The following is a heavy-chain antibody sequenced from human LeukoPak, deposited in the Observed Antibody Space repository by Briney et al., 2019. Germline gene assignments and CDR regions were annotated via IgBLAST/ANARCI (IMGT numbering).Heavy chain of an antibody. CDR3: AKMDRNYYDSSGYFGYFDY. J-gene: IGHJ4*02. V-gene: IGHV3-9*01. D-gene: IGHD3-22*01. CDR2: ISWNSGSI. Sequence: GGSLRLSCAASGFTFDDYAMHWVRQAPGKGLEWVSGISWNSGSIGYADSVKGRFTISRDNAKNSLYLQMNSLRAEDTALYYCAKMDRNYYDSSGYFGYFDYWGQGTLVTVSS. CDR1: GFTFDDYA.